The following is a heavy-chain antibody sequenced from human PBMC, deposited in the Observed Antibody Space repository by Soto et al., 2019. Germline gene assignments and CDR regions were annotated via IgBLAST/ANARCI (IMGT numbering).Heavy chain of an antibody. J-gene: IGHJ4*02. V-gene: IGHV3-21*01. CDR3: ARERAALNVIDY. CDR1: GFTFSSYS. Sequence: PGGSLRLSCAASGFTFSSYSMDWVRQAPGKGLEWVSSISSSSYIYYADSVKGRFTISRDNAKNSLYLQMNSLRAEDTAVYYCARERAALNVIDYWGQGTLVTVSS. D-gene: IGHD3-16*01. CDR2: ISSSSYI.